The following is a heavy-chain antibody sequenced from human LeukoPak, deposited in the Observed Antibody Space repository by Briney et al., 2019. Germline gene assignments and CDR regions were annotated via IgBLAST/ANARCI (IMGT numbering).Heavy chain of an antibody. D-gene: IGHD2-21*02. CDR3: ARVLVVTAPLDGMDV. Sequence: GESLKISCKGSGYSFTSYWIGWVRQMPGKAREWMGFIYPGDSDTRYSPSFQGQVTISADKSISTAYLQWSSLKASDTAMYYCARVLVVTAPLDGMDVWGQGTTVTVSS. CDR1: GYSFTSYW. J-gene: IGHJ6*02. CDR2: IYPGDSDT. V-gene: IGHV5-51*01.